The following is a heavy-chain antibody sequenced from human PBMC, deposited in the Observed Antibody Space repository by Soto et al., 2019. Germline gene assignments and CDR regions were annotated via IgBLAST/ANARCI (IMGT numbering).Heavy chain of an antibody. J-gene: IGHJ6*02. D-gene: IGHD5-12*01. CDR2: TYYRSKWYN. CDR3: ARDLKVWRGYDRNYYGMDV. V-gene: IGHV6-1*01. CDR1: GDSVSSNSAA. Sequence: SQTLSLPCAISGDSVSSNSAAWNWIRQSPSRGLEWLGRTYYRSKWYNDYAVSVKSRITINPDTSKNQFSLQLNSVTPEDTAVYYCARDLKVWRGYDRNYYGMDVWGQGTTVTVSS.